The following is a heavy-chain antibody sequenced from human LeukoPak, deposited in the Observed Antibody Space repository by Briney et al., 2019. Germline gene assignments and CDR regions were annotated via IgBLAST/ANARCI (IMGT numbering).Heavy chain of an antibody. CDR1: GFTFSDYY. Sequence: GGSLRLSCAASGFTFSDYYMSWIRQAPGKGLEWVSYISSSGSTIYYADSVKGRFTISRDNAKNSLYLQMNCLRAEDTAVYYCARDGVYYDSSGYYYLGAFDIWGQGTMVTVSS. D-gene: IGHD3-22*01. CDR3: ARDGVYYDSSGYYYLGAFDI. CDR2: ISSSGSTI. J-gene: IGHJ3*02. V-gene: IGHV3-11*01.